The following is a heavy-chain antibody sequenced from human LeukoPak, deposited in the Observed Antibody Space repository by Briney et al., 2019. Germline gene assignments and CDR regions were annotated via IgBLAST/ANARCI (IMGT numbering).Heavy chain of an antibody. CDR3: ARDSRSERWLQFDY. Sequence: PGGSLRLSCAASGFSFSSYSMNWVRQAPGKGLQWVSSISSSSSYRYYADSVKGRFTISRDNAKNSLYLQMSSLPAEDTAVYHCARDSRSERWLQFDYWGQGTLVTVSS. CDR1: GFSFSSYS. V-gene: IGHV3-21*03. J-gene: IGHJ4*02. D-gene: IGHD5-24*01. CDR2: ISSSSSYR.